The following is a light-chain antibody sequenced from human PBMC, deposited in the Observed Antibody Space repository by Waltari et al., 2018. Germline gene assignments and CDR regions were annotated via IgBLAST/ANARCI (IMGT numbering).Light chain of an antibody. CDR2: DAP. CDR1: QSVSRS. V-gene: IGKV3-20*01. J-gene: IGKJ1*01. CDR3: QKYVSLPAT. Sequence: ILLTQPPGTLSSSPGARATFSCRASQSVSRSLAWYQQKHGQAPRLLIYDAPTRATGIPDRFSGSGSGTDFSLTISRLEPEDFAVYYCQKYVSLPATFGQGTKVEIK.